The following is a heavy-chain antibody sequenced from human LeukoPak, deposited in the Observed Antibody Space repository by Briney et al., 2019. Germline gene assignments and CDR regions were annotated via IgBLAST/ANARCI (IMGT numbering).Heavy chain of an antibody. CDR3: AKGGKWDVTPFDY. Sequence: PGGSLRLSCEATGFTFSSYGMNWVRQAPGKGLEWVSTISGGGGSTYYADSVKGRFTISRDNSKNTLYLQVNSLRAEDTAVYYCAKGGKWDVTPFDYWGQGTLVTVSS. CDR2: ISGGGGST. V-gene: IGHV3-23*01. CDR1: GFTFSSYG. D-gene: IGHD1-26*01. J-gene: IGHJ4*02.